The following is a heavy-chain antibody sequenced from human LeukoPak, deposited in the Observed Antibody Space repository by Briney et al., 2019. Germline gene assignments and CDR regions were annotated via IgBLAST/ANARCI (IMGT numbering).Heavy chain of an antibody. CDR1: GYTFTGYY. V-gene: IGHV1-2*02. D-gene: IGHD3-9*01. CDR2: INPNSGGT. J-gene: IGHJ4*02. Sequence: ASVKVSCKASGYTFTGYYMHWVRQAPGQGLEWMGWINPNSGGTNYAQKVQGRVTMTRDTSISTAYMELSRLRSDDTAVYYCARDPPLNAYYDILTGYFFDYWGQGTLVTVSS. CDR3: ARDPPLNAYYDILTGYFFDY.